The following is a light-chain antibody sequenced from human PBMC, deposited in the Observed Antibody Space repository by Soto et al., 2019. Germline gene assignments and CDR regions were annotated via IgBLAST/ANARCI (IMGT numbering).Light chain of an antibody. CDR3: QQYNNWPLT. J-gene: IGKJ4*01. CDR1: QSVSSN. V-gene: IGKV3-15*01. CDR2: GAS. Sequence: EIVMTQSPATLSVSPGERATLSCRANQSVSSNLAWYQQKPGQAPRLLIYGASTRATGIPARFSGSGSGTEFTLTISRLQSEDFAVYYCQQYNNWPLTFGGGTKVEIK.